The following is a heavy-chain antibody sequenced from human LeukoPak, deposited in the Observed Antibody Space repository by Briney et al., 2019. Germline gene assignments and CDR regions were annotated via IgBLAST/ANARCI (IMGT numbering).Heavy chain of an antibody. J-gene: IGHJ4*02. CDR1: GFTFSSYG. CDR2: ISYDGSNK. V-gene: IGHV3-30*18. Sequence: PGRSLRLSCAASGFTFSSYGMHWVRQAPGKGLEWVAVISYDGSNKYYADSVKGRFTISRDNSKNTLYLQMNSLRAEDTAVYYCAKVSRDGYSHDYWGQGTLVTVSS. D-gene: IGHD5-24*01. CDR3: AKVSRDGYSHDY.